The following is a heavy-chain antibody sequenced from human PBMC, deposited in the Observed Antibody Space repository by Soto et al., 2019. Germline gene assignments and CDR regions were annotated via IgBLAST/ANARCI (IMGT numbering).Heavy chain of an antibody. Sequence: EVQLVESGGGLVQPGGSLRLSCAASGFTFSSYSMNWVRQAPGKGLEWVSYISSSSSTIYYADSVKGRFTISRDNAKDSLYKQMNSLRDEHTAVYYCARDSANWGLFSVWGQGTLVTVSS. CDR3: ARDSANWGLFSV. D-gene: IGHD7-27*01. V-gene: IGHV3-48*02. J-gene: IGHJ4*02. CDR2: ISSSSSTI. CDR1: GFTFSSYS.